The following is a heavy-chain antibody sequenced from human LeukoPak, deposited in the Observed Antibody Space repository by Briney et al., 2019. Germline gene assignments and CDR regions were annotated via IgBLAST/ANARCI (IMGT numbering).Heavy chain of an antibody. CDR2: ISSSSSYI. Sequence: GGSLRLSCAASGFTFSSYSMNWVRQAPGKGLEWVSSISSSSSYIYYADSVKGRLTISRDNAKNSLYLQMNSLRAEDTAVYYCARAHQYSSSSNYWGQGTLVTVSS. V-gene: IGHV3-21*01. J-gene: IGHJ4*02. CDR1: GFTFSSYS. D-gene: IGHD6-6*01. CDR3: ARAHQYSSSSNY.